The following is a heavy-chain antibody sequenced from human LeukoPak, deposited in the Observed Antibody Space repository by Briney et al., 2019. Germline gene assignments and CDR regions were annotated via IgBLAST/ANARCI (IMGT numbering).Heavy chain of an antibody. CDR2: ISTYNGNT. V-gene: IGHV1-18*01. CDR3: ARDQPSSSSWYVTYYHYYYMDV. Sequence: ASVKVSCKASGYTFTSYGISWVRQAPGQGLEWMGWISTYNGNTNYAQKLQGRVTMTTDTSTSTAYMELRSLRSDDTAVYYCARDQPSSSSWYVTYYHYYYMDVWGKGTTVTISS. CDR1: GYTFTSYG. D-gene: IGHD6-13*01. J-gene: IGHJ6*03.